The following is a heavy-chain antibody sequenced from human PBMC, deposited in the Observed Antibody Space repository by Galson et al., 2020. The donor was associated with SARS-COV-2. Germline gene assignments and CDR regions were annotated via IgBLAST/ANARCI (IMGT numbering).Heavy chain of an antibody. J-gene: IGHJ4*02. CDR2: ISWNGAKI. D-gene: IGHD2-15*01. Sequence: GGSLRLSCAASGFIFDDYVMHWVREVPGKGLEWVSRISWNGAKIDYADSVKGRFTISRNNAKNSLYLQMNSLRPEDTALDYCAKDSFCSATNCQGGFDYWGQGTLVTVSS. V-gene: IGHV3-9*01. CDR3: AKDSFCSATNCQGGFDY. CDR1: GFIFDDYV.